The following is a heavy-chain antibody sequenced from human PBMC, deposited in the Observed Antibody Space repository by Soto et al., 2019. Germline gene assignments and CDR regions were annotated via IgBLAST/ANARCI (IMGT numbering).Heavy chain of an antibody. J-gene: IGHJ6*03. CDR1: GFTFSSYS. Sequence: GGSLRLSCAASGFTFSSYSMNWVRQAPGKGLEWVSYISSSSSTIYYADSVKGRFTIYRDNAKNSLYLQMNSLRAEDTAVYYCARERMTILHRVYYYYYMDVWGKGTTVTVSS. CDR3: ARERMTILHRVYYYYYMDV. D-gene: IGHD3-10*01. CDR2: ISSSSSTI. V-gene: IGHV3-48*01.